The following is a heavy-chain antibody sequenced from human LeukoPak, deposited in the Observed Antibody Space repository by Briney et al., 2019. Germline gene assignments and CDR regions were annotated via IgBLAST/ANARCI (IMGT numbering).Heavy chain of an antibody. CDR3: ANSANYGGNSGFFDY. V-gene: IGHV4-39*01. J-gene: IGHJ4*02. D-gene: IGHD4-23*01. CDR1: GDSINSNNYY. CDR2: LYYSGST. Sequence: PSETLSLTCTVSGDSINSNNYYWGWIRQPPGKGLEWIGSLYYSGSTHYNPSLKSRVTISVDTSKNQFSLKLTSVTAADTAVYYCANSANYGGNSGFFDYWGQGTLVTVSS.